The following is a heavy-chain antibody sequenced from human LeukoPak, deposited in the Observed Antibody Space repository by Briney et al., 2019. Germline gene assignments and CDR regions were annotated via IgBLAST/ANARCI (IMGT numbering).Heavy chain of an antibody. CDR1: GGSISTYY. Sequence: SETLSLTCPVSGGSISTYYWSWIRQPPGKGLEWIGYIHYSGRTNYNPSLKSRVTISVDTSKNQFSLKLSSVTAADTAVYYCARGYFDNSGYSAPFHYWGQGTLVTVSS. V-gene: IGHV4-59*01. J-gene: IGHJ4*02. CDR3: ARGYFDNSGYSAPFHY. D-gene: IGHD3-22*01. CDR2: IHYSGRT.